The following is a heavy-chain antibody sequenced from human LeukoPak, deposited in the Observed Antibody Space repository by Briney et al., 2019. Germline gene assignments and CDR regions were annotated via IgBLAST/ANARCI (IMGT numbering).Heavy chain of an antibody. CDR1: GCTFTGYY. V-gene: IGHV1-2*02. J-gene: IGHJ4*02. D-gene: IGHD3-10*01. CDR3: ANVRFGEMTFDY. Sequence: ASVKVSCKASGCTFTGYYMHWVRQAPGQGLEWMGWINPNSGGTNYAQKFQGRVTMTRDTSISTAYMELSRLRSDDTAVYYCANVRFGEMTFDYWGQGTLVTVSS. CDR2: INPNSGGT.